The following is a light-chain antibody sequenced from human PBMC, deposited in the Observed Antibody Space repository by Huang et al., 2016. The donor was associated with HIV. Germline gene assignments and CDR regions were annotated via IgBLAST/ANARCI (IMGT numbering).Light chain of an antibody. Sequence: DIQLTQSQSFLSASVGDRVTITCQASHDISKHLNWYQQKPGRAPKLLIYDSSSLKAWVPSRFSGSASGTDFTVTSSRLRPEDFATYYCQQYDKLPQTFGHGTNLEIK. CDR2: DSS. J-gene: IGKJ2*01. CDR3: QQYDKLPQT. V-gene: IGKV1-33*01. CDR1: HDISKH.